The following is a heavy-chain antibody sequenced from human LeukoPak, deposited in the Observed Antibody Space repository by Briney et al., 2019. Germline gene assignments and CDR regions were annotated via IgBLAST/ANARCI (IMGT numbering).Heavy chain of an antibody. D-gene: IGHD3-22*01. CDR2: INHSGST. CDR1: GGSFSGYY. J-gene: IGHJ4*02. CDR3: ARGPLFRISGYYSPWKYYFDY. Sequence: SETLSLTCAVYGGSFSGYYWSWIRQPPGKGLEWIGEINHSGSTNYNPSLKSRVTISVDTSKNQFSLKLSSVTAADTAVYYCARGPLFRISGYYSPWKYYFDYWGQGTLVTVSS. V-gene: IGHV4-34*01.